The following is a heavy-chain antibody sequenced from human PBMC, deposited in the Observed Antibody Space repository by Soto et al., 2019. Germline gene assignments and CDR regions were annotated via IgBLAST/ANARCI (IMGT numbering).Heavy chain of an antibody. Sequence: EVQLLESGGGLVQPGGSLRLSCAASGFTFSSYAMSWVRQAPGQGLEWVSAISGSGGSTYYADSVKGRFTISRDNSKNTRYLQMNSLRAEDTAVYYCAKVPIAADDHVYDYWCQGSLVTVSS. CDR1: GFTFSSYA. CDR2: ISGSGGST. D-gene: IGHD6-13*01. J-gene: IGHJ4*02. CDR3: AKVPIAADDHVYDY. V-gene: IGHV3-23*01.